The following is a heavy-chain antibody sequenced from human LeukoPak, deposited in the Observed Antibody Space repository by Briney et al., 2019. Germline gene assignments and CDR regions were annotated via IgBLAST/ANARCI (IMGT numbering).Heavy chain of an antibody. CDR2: INHSGST. J-gene: IGHJ4*02. Sequence: PSETLSLTCAVYGGSFSGYYWSWGRQPPGKGRECMGEINHSGSTNYNPSLKSRVTISVDKSKNQFSLKLSSVTAADTAVYYCARWEGGSYYDFDYWGQGTLVTVSS. CDR3: ARWEGGSYYDFDY. D-gene: IGHD1-26*01. V-gene: IGHV4-34*01. CDR1: GGSFSGYY.